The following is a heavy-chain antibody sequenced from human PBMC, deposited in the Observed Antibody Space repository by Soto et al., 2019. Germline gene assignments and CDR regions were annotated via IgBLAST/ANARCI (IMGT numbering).Heavy chain of an antibody. CDR3: ARDSPRLGIGWNWFEP. CDR1: GYTFTFYG. J-gene: IGHJ5*02. CDR2: ISGYNGTT. Sequence: QIQLVQSGAEVKKPGASVKVSCKASGYTFTFYGISWVRQAPGRGLEWMGWISGYNGTTKYAQKLRGRLSMTTDTSTSTAYMELRSLRYDDTAVYYWARDSPRLGIGWNWFEPWGQGTLVTVSS. D-gene: IGHD3-16*01. V-gene: IGHV1-18*04.